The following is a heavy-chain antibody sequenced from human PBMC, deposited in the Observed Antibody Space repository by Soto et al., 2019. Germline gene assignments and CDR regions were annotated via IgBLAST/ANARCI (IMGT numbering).Heavy chain of an antibody. CDR3: ARDRTVTNLHYYYYGMDV. J-gene: IGHJ6*02. D-gene: IGHD4-17*01. CDR2: IYYSGST. V-gene: IGHV4-31*03. Sequence: SETLSLTCTVSGGSISSGGYYWSWIRQHPGKGLEWIGYIYYSGSTYYNPSLKSRVTISVDTSKNQFSLKLSSVTAADTAVYYCARDRTVTNLHYYYYGMDVWGQGTTVTVSS. CDR1: GGSISSGGYY.